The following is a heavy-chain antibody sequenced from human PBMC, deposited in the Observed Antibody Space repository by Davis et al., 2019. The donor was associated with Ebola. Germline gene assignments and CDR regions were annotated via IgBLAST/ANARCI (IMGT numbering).Heavy chain of an antibody. CDR3: ARHCSSTSCYPDYYYYYGMDV. D-gene: IGHD2-2*01. CDR2: IYPGDSDT. J-gene: IGHJ6*02. CDR1: GYSFTSHW. Sequence: KVSCKGSGYSFTSHWIGWVRQMPGKGLEWMGIIYPGDSDTRYSPSFQGQVTISADKSISTAYLQWSSLKASDTAMYYCARHCSSTSCYPDYYYYYGMDVWGQGTTVTVSS. V-gene: IGHV5-51*01.